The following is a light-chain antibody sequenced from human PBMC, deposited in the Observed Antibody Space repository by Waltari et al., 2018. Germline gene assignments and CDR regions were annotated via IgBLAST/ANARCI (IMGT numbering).Light chain of an antibody. J-gene: IGLJ3*02. Sequence: QAVVTQEPSLTVSPGGPVTLTCGSSTGAVTNGHSPHCFHQKRGQAPKTLIYDTTDRHSRTPARFPCSRLGCKAALTLSGAQPEDEADYYCFLSYGGARVFGGGTKLTVL. V-gene: IGLV7-46*01. CDR1: TGAVTNGHS. CDR3: FLSYGGARV. CDR2: DTT.